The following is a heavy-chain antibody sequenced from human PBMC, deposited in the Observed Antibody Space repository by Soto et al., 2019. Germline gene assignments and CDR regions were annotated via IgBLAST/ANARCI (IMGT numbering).Heavy chain of an antibody. CDR1: GFTFSSYG. CDR3: ARKRSYDFWSGTFDY. V-gene: IGHV3-33*01. D-gene: IGHD3-3*01. Sequence: SLRLSCAASGFTFSSYGMHWVRQAPGKGLEWVAVIWYDGSNKYYADSVKGRFTISRDNSKNTLYLQMNSLRAEDTAVYYCARKRSYDFWSGTFDYWGQGTLVTVSS. J-gene: IGHJ4*02. CDR2: IWYDGSNK.